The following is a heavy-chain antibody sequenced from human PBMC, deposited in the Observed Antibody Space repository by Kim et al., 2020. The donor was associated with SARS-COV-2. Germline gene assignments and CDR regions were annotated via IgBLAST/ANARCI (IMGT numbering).Heavy chain of an antibody. J-gene: IGHJ4*02. D-gene: IGHD6-19*01. V-gene: IGHV1-3*01. CDR2: NT. Sequence: NTRYSRKFQGRISITRDTSATTASLELSGLISEDTAVYYCAREAVAGSFDYWGQGTLVTVSS. CDR3: AREAVAGSFDY.